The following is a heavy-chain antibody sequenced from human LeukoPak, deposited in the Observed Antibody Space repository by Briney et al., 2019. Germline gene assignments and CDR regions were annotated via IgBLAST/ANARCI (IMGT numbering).Heavy chain of an antibody. D-gene: IGHD1-26*01. J-gene: IGHJ5*02. CDR1: GFTFSDYY. Sequence: GGSLRLSCAASGFTFSDYYMSWIRQAPDKGLEWVTFIQNDGSDKYYADSVKGRFTISRDNSKNTVFLQVNNVRAEDTAVYFCAREDGPTYVGRFVHWGQGTLVTVSS. CDR2: IQNDGSDK. V-gene: IGHV3-30*02. CDR3: AREDGPTYVGRFVH.